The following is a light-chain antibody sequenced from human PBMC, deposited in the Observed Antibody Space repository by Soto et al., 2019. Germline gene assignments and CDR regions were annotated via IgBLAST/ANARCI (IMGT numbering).Light chain of an antibody. CDR2: VVL. V-gene: IGKV1-33*01. CDR3: QQYDQLPIT. CDR1: QDISKY. J-gene: IGKJ4*01. Sequence: DIPMTQSASSLPASVGDTVTISCQASQDISKYLNWVQQKPGKAPKLRIYVVLNVKTGVPSRFSGRGSGTDFTLTISNLQPEDFATYYCQQYDQLPITFGGGTKVDI.